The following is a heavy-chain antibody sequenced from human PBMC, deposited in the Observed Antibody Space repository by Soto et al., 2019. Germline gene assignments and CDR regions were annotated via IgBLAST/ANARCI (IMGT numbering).Heavy chain of an antibody. J-gene: IGHJ2*01. CDR2: ISYDGSNK. D-gene: IGHD6-19*01. V-gene: IGHV3-30-3*01. CDR3: ARVTIAVAGPAGYFEL. CDR1: GFTFSSYA. Sequence: QVQLVESGGGVVQPGRSLRLSCAASGFTFSSYAMHWVRQAPGKGLEWVAVISYDGSNKYYADSVKGRFTISRDNSKNTLYLQMNRLRAEDTALYYCARVTIAVAGPAGYFELWGRGTVVTVSS.